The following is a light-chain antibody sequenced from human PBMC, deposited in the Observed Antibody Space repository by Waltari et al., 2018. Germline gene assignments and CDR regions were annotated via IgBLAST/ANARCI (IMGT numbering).Light chain of an antibody. Sequence: DIVMTQSPDSLAVSLGERDTINCKSSQSVLYSSNNKNYLAWYQQKPGQPPKLLVYWASTRESGVPDRFSGSGSGTDFTLTISSLQAEDVAVYYCQQYYRTPQTFGQGTKVEIK. CDR1: QSVLYSSNNKNY. V-gene: IGKV4-1*01. CDR2: WAS. J-gene: IGKJ1*01. CDR3: QQYYRTPQT.